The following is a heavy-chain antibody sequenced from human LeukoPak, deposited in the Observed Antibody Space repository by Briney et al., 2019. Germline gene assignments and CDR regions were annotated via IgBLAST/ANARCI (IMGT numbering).Heavy chain of an antibody. CDR1: GGSISSYY. CDR3: ARIPGDRPDD. D-gene: IGHD7-27*01. CDR2: MYFGGKT. J-gene: IGHJ4*02. Sequence: SETLSLTXTVSGGSISSYYWTWIRQPPGKGLEWIGYMYFGGKTNYNPSLKSRATISIDTSKKQFSLKLKSVTAADTAVYYCARIPGDRPDDWGQGTLVTVS. V-gene: IGHV4-59*01.